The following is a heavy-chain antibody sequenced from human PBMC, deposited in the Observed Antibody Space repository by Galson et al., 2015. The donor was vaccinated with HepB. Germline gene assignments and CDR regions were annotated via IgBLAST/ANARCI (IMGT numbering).Heavy chain of an antibody. CDR1: GFSLSTTGVG. V-gene: IGHV2-5*02. CDR3: ARRDSASRNYWYFDL. D-gene: IGHD3-22*01. Sequence: PALVKPTQTLTLTCSFSGFSLSTTGVGVGWIRQPPGKALEWLALIYWDDDKRYSPSLKSRLTITRGTSKNQVVLTMTNMDPVDAATYYCARRDSASRNYWYFDLWGRGTLVTVSS. J-gene: IGHJ2*01. CDR2: IYWDDDK.